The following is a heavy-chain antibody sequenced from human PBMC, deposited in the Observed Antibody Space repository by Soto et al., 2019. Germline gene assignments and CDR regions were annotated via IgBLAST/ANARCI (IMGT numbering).Heavy chain of an antibody. CDR1: GFTVSDHY. CDR2: SRNKANSYTT. D-gene: IGHD2-21*02. V-gene: IGHV3-72*01. Sequence: GGSLRLSCAASGFTVSDHYMDWVRQAPGKGLEWVARSRNKANSYTTEYAASVKGRFTISRDDSQNSLFLQMNSLKAEDTAVYYCARAGLPDKRSFDYWGQGTLVTVSS. J-gene: IGHJ4*02. CDR3: ARAGLPDKRSFDY.